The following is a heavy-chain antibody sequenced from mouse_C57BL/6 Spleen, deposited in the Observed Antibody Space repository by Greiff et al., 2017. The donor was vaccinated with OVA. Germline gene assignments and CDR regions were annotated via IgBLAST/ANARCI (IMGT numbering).Heavy chain of an antibody. J-gene: IGHJ1*03. V-gene: IGHV1-82*01. D-gene: IGHD1-1*01. Sequence: VQLQQSGPELVKPGASVKISCKASGYAFSSSWMNWVKQRPGKGLEWIGRIYPGDGDTNYNGKFKGKATLTADKSSSTAYMQLSSLTSEDSAVYCCARGVGYFDVWGTGTTVTVSS. CDR3: ARGVGYFDV. CDR2: IYPGDGDT. CDR1: GYAFSSSW.